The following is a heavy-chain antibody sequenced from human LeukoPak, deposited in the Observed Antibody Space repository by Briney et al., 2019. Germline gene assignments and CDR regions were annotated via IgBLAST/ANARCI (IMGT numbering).Heavy chain of an antibody. V-gene: IGHV1-46*01. CDR3: ARGEFGSGDGFDY. D-gene: IGHD2-15*01. Sequence: GASVKVSCKTSGYSFTSYNLHWVRQAPGQRLEWMGIIKPSGTDTNYAQKFQGRVTITRDMSTSTVYMELSSLRSEDTAVYYCARGEFGSGDGFDYWGQGTLVTVSS. CDR2: IKPSGTDT. CDR1: GYSFTSYN. J-gene: IGHJ4*02.